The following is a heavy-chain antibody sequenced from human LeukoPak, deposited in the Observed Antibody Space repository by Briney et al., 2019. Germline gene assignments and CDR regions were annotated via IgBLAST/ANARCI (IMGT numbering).Heavy chain of an antibody. V-gene: IGHV1-46*01. D-gene: IGHD4-23*01. Sequence: GASVNVSCKASGYTFTSYYMHWVRQAPGQGLEWMGIINPSGGSTSYAQKFQGRVTMTRDTSTSTVYMELSSLRSEDTAVYYCAREVVTVVTSSAFDYWGQGTLVTVSS. CDR1: GYTFTSYY. CDR2: INPSGGST. CDR3: AREVVTVVTSSAFDY. J-gene: IGHJ4*02.